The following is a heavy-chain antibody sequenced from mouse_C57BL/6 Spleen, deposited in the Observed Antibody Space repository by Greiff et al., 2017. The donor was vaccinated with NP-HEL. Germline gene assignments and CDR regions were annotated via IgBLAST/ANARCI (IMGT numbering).Heavy chain of an antibody. V-gene: IGHV1-59*01. CDR2: IDPSDSYT. J-gene: IGHJ3*01. CDR1: GYTFTSYW. Sequence: VQLQQSGAELVRPGTSVKLSCKASGYTFTSYWMHWVKQRPGQGLEWIGVIDPSDSYTNYNQKFKGKATLTVDTSSSTAYMQLSSLTSEDSAVYYCAREVSWFAYWGQGTLVTVSA. CDR3: AREVSWFAY.